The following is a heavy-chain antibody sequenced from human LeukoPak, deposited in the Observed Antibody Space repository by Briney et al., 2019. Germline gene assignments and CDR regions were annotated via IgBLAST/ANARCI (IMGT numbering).Heavy chain of an antibody. Sequence: GGSLRLSCAASGFTFSNYGMTWVGQSPGKGREGVAIINQDGSGKYYVDSVKGRFTISRDNAKNSLYLQMSSLRAEDTAVYYCARGGHRQKEFWGQGTLVTVSS. D-gene: IGHD3-10*01. CDR1: GFTFSNYG. V-gene: IGHV3-7*01. CDR2: INQDGSGK. CDR3: ARGGHRQKEF. J-gene: IGHJ4*02.